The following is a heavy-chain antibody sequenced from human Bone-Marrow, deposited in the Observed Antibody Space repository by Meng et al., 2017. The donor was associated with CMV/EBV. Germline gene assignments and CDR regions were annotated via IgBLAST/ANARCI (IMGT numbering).Heavy chain of an antibody. CDR1: GFTFSSYS. D-gene: IGHD4-11*01. Sequence: GESLKISCAASGFTFSSYSMNWVRQAPGKGLEWVSSISSSSSYIYYADSVKGRFTISRDNAKNSLYLQMNSLRAEDTAVYYCASVDYSNSYYYYYGMDVWGQGPTVTGYS. V-gene: IGHV3-21*01. J-gene: IGHJ6*02. CDR3: ASVDYSNSYYYYYGMDV. CDR2: ISSSSSYI.